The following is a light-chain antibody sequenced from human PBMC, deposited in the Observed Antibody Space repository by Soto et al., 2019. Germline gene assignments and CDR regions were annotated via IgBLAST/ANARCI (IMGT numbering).Light chain of an antibody. CDR1: SSDVGTYNY. Sequence: QSVLTQPASLSGSPGQSVTISCTGTSSDVGTYNYVSWYQQHPGKAPKVMIYDVTKRPSGVPDRFSGSKSGNTASLTISGLQAEDEADYYCCSYAGSYTYVFGAGTKVTVL. J-gene: IGLJ1*01. V-gene: IGLV2-11*01. CDR3: CSYAGSYTYV. CDR2: DVT.